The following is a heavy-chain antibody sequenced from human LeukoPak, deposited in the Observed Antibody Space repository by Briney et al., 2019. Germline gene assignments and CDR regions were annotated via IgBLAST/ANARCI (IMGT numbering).Heavy chain of an antibody. CDR2: ISGYNGNT. D-gene: IGHD3-10*01. Sequence: ASVKVSCKASGYTFTCYYMHWVRHAPGQGLEWMGWISGYNGNTNYAQKLQGRVTMTTDTSTSTAYMELRSLRSDDTAVYYCARDGGSGSGSYYRPPFDYWGQGTLVTVSS. V-gene: IGHV1-18*04. CDR3: ARDGGSGSGSYYRPPFDY. J-gene: IGHJ4*02. CDR1: GYTFTCYY.